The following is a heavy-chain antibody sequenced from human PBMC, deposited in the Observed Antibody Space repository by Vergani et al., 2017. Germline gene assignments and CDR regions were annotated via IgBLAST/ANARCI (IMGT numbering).Heavy chain of an antibody. CDR3: ASRITGTTSSAFGGMDV. V-gene: IGHV1-24*01. J-gene: IGHJ6*02. CDR1: GYTPTELS. D-gene: IGHD1-7*01. Sequence: QVQLVQSGAEVKKPGASVKVSCKVSGYTPTELSMHWVRQAPGKGLEWMGGFDPEVGETIYAQKFQGRVTMTEDTSTDTAYMELSSLRSEDTAVYYCASRITGTTSSAFGGMDVWGQGTTVTVSS. CDR2: FDPEVGET.